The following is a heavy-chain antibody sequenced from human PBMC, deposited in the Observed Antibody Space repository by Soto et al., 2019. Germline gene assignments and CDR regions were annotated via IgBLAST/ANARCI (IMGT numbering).Heavy chain of an antibody. CDR2: IYQSGPT. Sequence: SETLSLTCAVSGGSISSGGYSWSWIRQPPGKSLEWIGYIYQSGPTYYNPSLESRVTMSVDRSKNQFSLDRSSVTAADTAVYYCARSVPESFISSENWFDPWGQGILVTVSS. CDR3: ARSVPESFISSENWFDP. V-gene: IGHV4-30-2*01. CDR1: GGSISSGGYS. D-gene: IGHD3-10*01. J-gene: IGHJ5*02.